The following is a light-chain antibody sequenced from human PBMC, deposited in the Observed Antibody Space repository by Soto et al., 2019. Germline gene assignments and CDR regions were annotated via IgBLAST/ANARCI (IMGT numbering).Light chain of an antibody. CDR1: QTGGSW. V-gene: IGKV1-5*03. Sequence: DIQMTQSPSTLSGSVGERVTITCRASQTGGSWLSWYQQIPWKAPKLLNYKASTLKSGVPSRFSGSGSGTEFTLTISSLQPDDFATYYCQHYNSYSEAFGQGTKVDNK. J-gene: IGKJ1*01. CDR2: KAS. CDR3: QHYNSYSEA.